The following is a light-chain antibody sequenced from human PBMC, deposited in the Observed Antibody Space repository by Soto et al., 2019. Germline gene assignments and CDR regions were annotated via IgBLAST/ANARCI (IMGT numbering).Light chain of an antibody. J-gene: IGKJ4*01. CDR1: QSVSSY. CDR3: QQRSNWPT. Sequence: EIVLTQSPATLSLSPGERATLSCRASQSVSSYLAWYQQKPGQAPRLLIYDASNRATGIPARFSGSGSGTDFTLTISSLEPEDLAVYYCQQRSNWPTFGGGTKVDIK. V-gene: IGKV3-11*01. CDR2: DAS.